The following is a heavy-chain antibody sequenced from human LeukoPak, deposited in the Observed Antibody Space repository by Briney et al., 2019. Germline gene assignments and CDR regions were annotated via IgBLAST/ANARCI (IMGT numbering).Heavy chain of an antibody. J-gene: IGHJ4*02. CDR2: ISSSSSYI. CDR3: ARDSRDGYKNGDY. V-gene: IGHV3-21*01. D-gene: IGHD5-24*01. CDR1: GFTFSTHT. Sequence: KSGGSLRLSCAASGFTFSTHTMNWVRQAPGKGLEWVSSISSSSSYIYYADSVKGRFTISRDNAKNSLYLQMNSLRAEDTAVYYCARDSRDGYKNGDYWGQGTLVTVSS.